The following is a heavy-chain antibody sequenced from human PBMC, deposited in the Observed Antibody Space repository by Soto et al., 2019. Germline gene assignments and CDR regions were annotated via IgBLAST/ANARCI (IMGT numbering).Heavy chain of an antibody. CDR1: GYTFTGYY. D-gene: IGHD3-22*01. CDR3: ARGRSYYYDSSGYTAAAFDI. J-gene: IGHJ3*02. CDR2: INPNSGGT. V-gene: IGHV1-2*04. Sequence: ASVKVSCKASGYTFTGYYMHWVRQARGQGLEWMGWINPNSGGTNYAQKFQGWVTMTRDTSISTAYMELSRLRSDDTAVYYCARGRSYYYDSSGYTAAAFDIWGQGTMVTVSS.